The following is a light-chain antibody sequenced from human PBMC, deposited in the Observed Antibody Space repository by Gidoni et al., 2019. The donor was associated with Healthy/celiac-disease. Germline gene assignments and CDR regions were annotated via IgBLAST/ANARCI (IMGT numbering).Light chain of an antibody. CDR1: QSISSW. CDR2: DAA. CDR3: QQYNSYSPKHT. Sequence: DIQMTQPPSTLSASVGDRVTITCWASQSISSWLAWYQQKPGKAPKLLIYDAASMESGVPSRISGSGAGTEFTLTISSLQPDDFATYYCQQYNSYSPKHTFGQXTKLEIK. V-gene: IGKV1-5*01. J-gene: IGKJ2*01.